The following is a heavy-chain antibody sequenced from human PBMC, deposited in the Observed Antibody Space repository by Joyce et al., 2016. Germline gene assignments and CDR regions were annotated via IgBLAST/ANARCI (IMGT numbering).Heavy chain of an antibody. Sequence: QVRLQQWGAGLLKPSETLSLTCAVYGGSFSGYYWSWIRQPPGKALEWIGEVNFGGNTNYNPSLKSRVTISVDPSKIHFSRKMTSVTAADMAVYYCATLRTPGWYFDLWGRGTLVTVSS. CDR1: GGSFSGYY. CDR3: ATLRTPGWYFDL. J-gene: IGHJ2*01. V-gene: IGHV4-34*01. D-gene: IGHD4-23*01. CDR2: VNFGGNT.